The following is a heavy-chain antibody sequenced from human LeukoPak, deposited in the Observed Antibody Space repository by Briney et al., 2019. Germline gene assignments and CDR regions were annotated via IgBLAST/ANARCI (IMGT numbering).Heavy chain of an antibody. V-gene: IGHV4-34*01. CDR3: ARGPFDWTVSPHFDY. D-gene: IGHD3-9*01. J-gene: IGHJ4*02. CDR1: GGSFSGYY. Sequence: PSETLSLTCAVYGGSFSGYYWSWIRQPPGKGLEWIGEINHSGSTNYNPSLKSRVTISVDTSKNQFSLKLSSVTAADTAVYYCARGPFDWTVSPHFDYWGQGTLVTVSS. CDR2: INHSGST.